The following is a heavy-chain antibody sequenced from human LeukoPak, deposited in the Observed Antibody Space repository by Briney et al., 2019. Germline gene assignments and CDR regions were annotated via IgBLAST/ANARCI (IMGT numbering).Heavy chain of an antibody. CDR2: ITATGSRT. Sequence: GGSLRLSCAASGLTFGSYTMSWVRQAPGKGLEWVSGITATGSRTYYADSVKGRFTISRDNSKNTLYLQMNSLRAEDTAVYYCAREGGDNIWGNDFDYWGQGTLVTVSS. J-gene: IGHJ4*02. V-gene: IGHV3-23*01. CDR1: GLTFGSYT. CDR3: AREGGDNIWGNDFDY. D-gene: IGHD3-16*01.